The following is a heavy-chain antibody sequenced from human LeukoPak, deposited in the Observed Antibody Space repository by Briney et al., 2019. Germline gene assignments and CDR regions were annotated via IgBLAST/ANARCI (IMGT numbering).Heavy chain of an antibody. J-gene: IGHJ3*02. D-gene: IGHD3-22*01. Sequence: SVKVSCKASGYTFTGYYMHWVRQAPGQGLEWMGWINPNSGGTNYAQKFQGRVTMTRDTSISTAYMELSSLRSEDTAVYYCARQPQDYDSSGYYYVRAFDIWGQGTMVTVSS. V-gene: IGHV1-2*02. CDR3: ARQPQDYDSSGYYYVRAFDI. CDR1: GYTFTGYY. CDR2: INPNSGGT.